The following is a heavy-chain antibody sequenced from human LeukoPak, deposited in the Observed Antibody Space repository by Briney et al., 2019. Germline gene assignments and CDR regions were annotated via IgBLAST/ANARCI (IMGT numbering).Heavy chain of an antibody. V-gene: IGHV1-2*06. Sequence: ASVKLSCEASGYTFTDSYIHWVRQAPGQGPEWMGRMNAKSGVTMYAQTLQDRVTMTRDTSISTAYMELSRLTSDDTALYYCARDLASTSNWEFDYWGQGTLVTVSS. CDR3: ARDLASTSNWEFDY. D-gene: IGHD7-27*01. CDR2: MNAKSGVT. J-gene: IGHJ4*02. CDR1: GYTFTDSY.